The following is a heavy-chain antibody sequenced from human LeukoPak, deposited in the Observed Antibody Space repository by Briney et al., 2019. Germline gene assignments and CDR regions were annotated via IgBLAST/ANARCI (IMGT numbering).Heavy chain of an antibody. Sequence: SETLSLTCTVSGGSISSYYWSWIRQPAGQGLEWIGRIYTSGSTNYNPSLKRRVTMSVDTSKNQFSLKLSSVTAADTAVYYCSRDIAARPGWAFDYWGQGTLVTVSS. V-gene: IGHV4-4*07. CDR3: SRDIAARPGWAFDY. D-gene: IGHD6-6*01. J-gene: IGHJ4*02. CDR1: GGSISSYY. CDR2: IYTSGST.